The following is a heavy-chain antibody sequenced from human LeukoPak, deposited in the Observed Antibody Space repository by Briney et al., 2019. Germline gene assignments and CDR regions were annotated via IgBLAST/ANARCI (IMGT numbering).Heavy chain of an antibody. CDR1: GFSFSSYG. J-gene: IGHJ4*02. CDR2: IRYDGSDK. Sequence: GGSLRLSCAASGFSFSSYGMHWVRQAPGKGLEWVAFIRYDGSDKSYADSVKGRFTISRDNAKNSLYLQMNSLRAEDTAVYYCAKARSSSSTYYFDYWGQGTLVTVSS. CDR3: AKARSSSSTYYFDY. D-gene: IGHD6-6*01. V-gene: IGHV3-30*02.